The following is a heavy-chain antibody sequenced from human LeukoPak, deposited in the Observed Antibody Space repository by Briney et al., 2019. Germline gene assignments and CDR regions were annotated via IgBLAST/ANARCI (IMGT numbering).Heavy chain of an antibody. Sequence: GGSLRLSCAASGFTFSNAWMSWVRQAPGKGLEWVGRIKSKGDGGTTDYAAPVKGRFTISRDDSKNTLYLQMNSLKTEDTAVYYCTTDRGDYCTNGVCRVLRFDPWGQGTLVTVSS. CDR1: GFTFSNAW. J-gene: IGHJ5*02. CDR2: IKSKGDGGTT. D-gene: IGHD2-8*01. CDR3: TTDRGDYCTNGVCRVLRFDP. V-gene: IGHV3-15*01.